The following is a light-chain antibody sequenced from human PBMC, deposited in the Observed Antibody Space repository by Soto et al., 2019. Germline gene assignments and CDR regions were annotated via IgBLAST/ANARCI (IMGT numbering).Light chain of an antibody. CDR3: HQRQSWPRT. V-gene: IGKV3D-15*03. Sequence: EIVMTQSPDTLSVSPAEGATLSCRASRSISRYLAWYQHRPGQAPRLLIYQTSIRAAGIPARFSASGSGTDFTLTISDVQTEDFALYYCHQRQSWPRTFGQGTKVDIK. J-gene: IGKJ1*01. CDR1: RSISRY. CDR2: QTS.